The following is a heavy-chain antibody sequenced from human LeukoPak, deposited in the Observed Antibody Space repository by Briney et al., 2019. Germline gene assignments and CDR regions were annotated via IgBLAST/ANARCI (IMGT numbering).Heavy chain of an antibody. D-gene: IGHD4-17*01. CDR2: IIPIFGTA. CDR1: GGTFSSYA. CDR3: ARDRRELDYGDYPYYYYMDV. Sequence: SVKVSCKASGGTFSSYAISWVRQAPGQGLEWMGGIIPIFGTANYAQRFQGRVTITTDESTSTAYMELSSLRSEDTAVYYCARDRRELDYGDYPYYYYMDVWGKGTTVTVSS. J-gene: IGHJ6*03. V-gene: IGHV1-69*05.